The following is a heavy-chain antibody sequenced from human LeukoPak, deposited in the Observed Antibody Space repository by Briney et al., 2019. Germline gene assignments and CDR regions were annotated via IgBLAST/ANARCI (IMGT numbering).Heavy chain of an antibody. CDR2: IYPGHSDT. V-gene: IGHV5-51*01. CDR1: GYSFSGYW. D-gene: IGHD2-2*01. Sequence: GESLKISCKGSGYSFSGYWIGWVRQMPGKGLEWMGIIYPGHSDTKYSPSFQGQVTMSADRSISTAYLQWSSLKASDTAMYYCARPGYCSSTSCYVFDYWGQGTLVTVSS. J-gene: IGHJ4*02. CDR3: ARPGYCSSTSCYVFDY.